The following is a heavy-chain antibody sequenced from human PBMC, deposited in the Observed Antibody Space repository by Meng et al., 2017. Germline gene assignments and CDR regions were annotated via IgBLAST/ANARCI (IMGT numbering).Heavy chain of an antibody. D-gene: IGHD3-3*01. Sequence: SLKISCAASGFTFDDYAMHWVRQAPGKGLEWVSGISWNSGSIGYADSVKGRFTISRDNAKNSLYLQMNSLRAEDTALYYCAKAYYGFMNFRAFDIWGQGTMVTVSS. CDR2: ISWNSGSI. J-gene: IGHJ3*02. CDR3: AKAYYGFMNFRAFDI. V-gene: IGHV3-9*01. CDR1: GFTFDDYA.